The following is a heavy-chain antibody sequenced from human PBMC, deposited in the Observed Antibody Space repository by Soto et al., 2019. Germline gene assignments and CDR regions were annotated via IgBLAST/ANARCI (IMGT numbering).Heavy chain of an antibody. Sequence: SVKVSCKASGGTFSSYAISWVRQAPGQGLEWMGGIIPIFGTANYAQKFQGRVTITADESTSTAYMELSSLRSEDTAVYYCAGDSSGQYSSGWCYEYWGQGTLVTVSS. D-gene: IGHD6-19*01. CDR1: GGTFSSYA. J-gene: IGHJ4*02. CDR3: AGDSSGQYSSGWCYEY. V-gene: IGHV1-69*13. CDR2: IIPIFGTA.